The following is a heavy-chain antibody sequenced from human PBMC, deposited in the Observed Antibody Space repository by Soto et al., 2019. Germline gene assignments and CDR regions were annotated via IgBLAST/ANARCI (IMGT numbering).Heavy chain of an antibody. J-gene: IGHJ6*02. CDR2: TYYRSKWYN. V-gene: IGHV6-1*01. D-gene: IGHD6-19*01. CDR3: ARDHRSGWFESDYYYGMDV. Sequence: SQTLSLTCAISGDSVSNNSAAWNWIRQSPSRGLEWLGRTYYRSKWYNDYAVSVKSRITINPDTSKNQFSLQLNSVTPEDTAVYYCARDHRSGWFESDYYYGMDVWGQGTTVTVSS. CDR1: GDSVSNNSAA.